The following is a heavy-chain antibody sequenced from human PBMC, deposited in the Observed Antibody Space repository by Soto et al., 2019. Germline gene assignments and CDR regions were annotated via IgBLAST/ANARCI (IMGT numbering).Heavy chain of an antibody. CDR2: ISYDGSNQ. CDR1: GFTFNIYG. V-gene: IGHV3-30*03. Sequence: PGGSLRLSCAASGFTFNIYGMHWVRQAPDKGLEWVALISYDGSNQYYADSVKGRFTISRDNSKNTLFLQMNSLRADDTAVYYCATSQKGYNWNYFDHWGQGALVTVSS. J-gene: IGHJ4*02. CDR3: ATSQKGYNWNYFDH. D-gene: IGHD1-20*01.